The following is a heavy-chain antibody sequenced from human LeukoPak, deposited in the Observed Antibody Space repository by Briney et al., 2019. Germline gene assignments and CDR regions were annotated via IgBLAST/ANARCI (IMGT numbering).Heavy chain of an antibody. CDR3: AKGRSSTWFKDYFDF. CDR1: GFTFEDYA. D-gene: IGHD6-13*01. CDR2: INWNSGSM. V-gene: IGHV3-9*03. J-gene: IGHJ4*02. Sequence: PGGSLRLSCAASGFTFEDYAMHWARQAPGKGLEWVSGINWNSGSMDYADSVKGRFTISRDNAKNSLYLQMNSLRAEDMALYYCAKGRSSTWFKDYFDFWGQGTLVTVSS.